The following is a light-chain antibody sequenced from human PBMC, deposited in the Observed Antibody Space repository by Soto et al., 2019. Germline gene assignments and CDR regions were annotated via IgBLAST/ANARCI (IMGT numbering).Light chain of an antibody. J-gene: IGKJ2*01. CDR1: RTISSY. CDR3: QQSFSTPPVFT. V-gene: IGKV1-39*01. CDR2: AAS. Sequence: DIQVTQSPSSLSESVGDRVTITCRASRTISSYLNWYQQKPGKAPNLLIYAASSLQSGVPSRFNGSGSGTDFTLTISSLQPEDLGTYYCQQSFSTPPVFTFGQGTKLEIK.